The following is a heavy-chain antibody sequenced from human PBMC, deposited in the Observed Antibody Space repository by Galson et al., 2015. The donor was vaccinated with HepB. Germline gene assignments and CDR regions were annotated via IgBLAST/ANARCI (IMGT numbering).Heavy chain of an antibody. V-gene: IGHV3-30-3*01. CDR3: ARAFSSFSSYYYDSSGFFDY. J-gene: IGHJ4*02. CDR2: ISYDGSNK. CDR1: GFTFSSYA. Sequence: SLRLSCAASGFTFSSYAMHWVRQAPGKGLEWVAVISYDGSNKYYADSVKGRFTISRDNSKNTLYLQMNSLRAEDTAVYYCARAFSSFSSYYYDSSGFFDYWGQGTLVTVSS. D-gene: IGHD3-22*01.